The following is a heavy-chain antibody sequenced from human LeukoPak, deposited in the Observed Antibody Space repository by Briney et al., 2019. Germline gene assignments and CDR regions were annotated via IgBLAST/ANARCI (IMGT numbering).Heavy chain of an antibody. V-gene: IGHV3-30*02. CDR2: IRYDGSNK. CDR1: GFTFSSYG. Sequence: AGGSLRLSCAASGFTFSSYGMHWVRQAPGKGLEWVAFIRYDGSNKYYADSVKGRFTISRDNSKNTLCLQMNSLRAEDTAVYYCAKERDYDFWSGYPYYFDYWGQGTLVTVSS. D-gene: IGHD3-3*01. CDR3: AKERDYDFWSGYPYYFDY. J-gene: IGHJ4*02.